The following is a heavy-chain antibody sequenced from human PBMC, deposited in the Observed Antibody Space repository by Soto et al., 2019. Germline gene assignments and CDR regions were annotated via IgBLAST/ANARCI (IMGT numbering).Heavy chain of an antibody. CDR2: ISSDGNDK. CDR3: AKEGVADKYYYYGMDV. D-gene: IGHD3-3*01. CDR1: GFTFSSYP. J-gene: IGHJ6*02. Sequence: QVQLVESGGGVVQPGRSLRLSCVASGFTFSSYPIHWVRQAPGKGLEWVTTISSDGNDKYYSDSVKGRFTTSRDNCKNTVYLQMNNMRVEDTAVYYCAKEGVADKYYYYGMDVWGQGTTVNVSS. V-gene: IGHV3-30*04.